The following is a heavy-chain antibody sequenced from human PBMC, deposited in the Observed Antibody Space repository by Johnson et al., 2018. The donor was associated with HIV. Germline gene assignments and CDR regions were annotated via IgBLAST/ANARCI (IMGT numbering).Heavy chain of an antibody. CDR3: AKGGVLAAGTEGYAFDI. V-gene: IGHV3-30*04. CDR2: VSSDGSNK. Sequence: VQLVESGGGVVQPGRSLRLSCATSGFAFSSYAVHWVRQAPGKGLEWVAFVSSDGSNKKYADSVKGRFTISRDNSKNTLYLQMNSLRAEDTAVYYCAKGGVLAAGTEGYAFDIWGQGTMVTVSS. D-gene: IGHD6-13*01. CDR1: GFAFSSYA. J-gene: IGHJ3*02.